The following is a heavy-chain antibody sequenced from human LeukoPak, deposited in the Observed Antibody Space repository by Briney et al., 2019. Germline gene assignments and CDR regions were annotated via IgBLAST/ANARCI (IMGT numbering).Heavy chain of an antibody. CDR3: ARDGCGGSCYDAFDI. CDR2: ISSSSSYI. V-gene: IGHV3-21*01. J-gene: IGHJ3*02. D-gene: IGHD2-15*01. CDR1: GFTFSSYS. Sequence: GGSLRLSCAASGFTFSSYSMNWVRQAPGKGLEWVSSISSSSSYIYYADSVKGRFTISRDNAKNSLYLQMNSLRAEDTAVYYCARDGCGGSCYDAFDIWGQGTMVTVSS.